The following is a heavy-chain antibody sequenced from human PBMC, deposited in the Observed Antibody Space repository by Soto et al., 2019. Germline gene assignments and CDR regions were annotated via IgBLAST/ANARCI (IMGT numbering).Heavy chain of an antibody. D-gene: IGHD2-2*02. CDR3: ARGKEIPDFWNFDL. V-gene: IGHV1-2*02. CDR1: GYTFTDHY. CDR2: INPNSGGT. Sequence: QVHLVQSGAEVKEPGASVKVSCKASGYTFTDHYMHWVRQAPGRGLEWMGWINPNSGGTKSAQPFQGRVTMTRDTSISTAYMELSGLRFDDTAVYYCARGKEIPDFWNFDLWGRGMLVTVSS. J-gene: IGHJ2*01.